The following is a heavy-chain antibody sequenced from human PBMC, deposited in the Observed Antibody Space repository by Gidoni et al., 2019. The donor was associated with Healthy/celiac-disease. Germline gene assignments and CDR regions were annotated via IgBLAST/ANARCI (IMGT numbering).Heavy chain of an antibody. CDR1: GFTFSSYG. V-gene: IGHV3-30*03. CDR3: ASEVGAAGDY. D-gene: IGHD1-26*01. CDR2: ISYDGSNK. Sequence: QVQLVESGGGVVQPGRSLRLSCAASGFTFSSYGMHWVRQAPGKGLVWVAVISYDGSNKYYADSVKGRFTISRDNSKNTLYLQMNSLRAEDTAVYYCASEVGAAGDYWGQGTLVTVSS. J-gene: IGHJ4*02.